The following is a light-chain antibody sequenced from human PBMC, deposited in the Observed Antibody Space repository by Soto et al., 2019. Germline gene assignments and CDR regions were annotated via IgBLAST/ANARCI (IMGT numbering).Light chain of an antibody. V-gene: IGLV2-14*01. J-gene: IGLJ3*02. CDR3: SSYTSSTTLGV. CDR2: EVS. Sequence: QSVLTQPASVSGSPGQSITISCTGTNSDVGGYDYVSWYQQHPGKAPKLMIYEVSHRPSGVSNRFSGSRSGNTASLTISGLQGEDEADYYCSSYTSSTTLGVFGGGTKLTVL. CDR1: NSDVGGYDY.